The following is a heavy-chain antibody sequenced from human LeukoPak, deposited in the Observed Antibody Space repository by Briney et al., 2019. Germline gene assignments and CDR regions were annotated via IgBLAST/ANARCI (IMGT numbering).Heavy chain of an antibody. V-gene: IGHV3-21*04. CDR1: GFTFSSYS. CDR3: AKVRTAPYYFDY. Sequence: PGGSLRLSCAASGFTFSSYSMNWVRQAPGKGLEWVSSISSSSSYIYYADSVKGRFTISRDNAKNSLYLQMNSLRAEDTAVYYCAKVRTAPYYFDYWGQGTLVTVSS. J-gene: IGHJ4*02. D-gene: IGHD5-18*01. CDR2: ISSSSSYI.